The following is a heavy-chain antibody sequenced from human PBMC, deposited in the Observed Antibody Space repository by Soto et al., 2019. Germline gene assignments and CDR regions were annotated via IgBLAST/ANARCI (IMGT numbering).Heavy chain of an antibody. J-gene: IGHJ4*02. V-gene: IGHV2-5*02. CDR3: AHASGAGNSAYFPY. Sequence: QITLKESGPTLVKPTQTLTLTCSFSGFSLSASDVGVGWVRQPPGKALEWLAVIYWDDDERYSPSLKSRLTITKDTSKNQVVLTMTNMDPVDTATYYCAHASGAGNSAYFPYWGQGILVTVSS. CDR2: IYWDDDE. D-gene: IGHD6-13*01. CDR1: GFSLSASDVG.